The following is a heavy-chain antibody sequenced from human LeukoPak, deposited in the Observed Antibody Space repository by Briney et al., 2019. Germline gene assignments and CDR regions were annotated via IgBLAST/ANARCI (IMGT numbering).Heavy chain of an antibody. D-gene: IGHD6-13*01. CDR1: GGSISSSSYY. J-gene: IGHJ4*02. CDR2: IYYSGST. CDR3: ARRAAGAFDY. V-gene: IGHV4-39*01. Sequence: PSETLSLTCTVSGGSISSSSYYWGWIRQPPGRGLEWIGSIYYSGSTYYNPSLKSRVSISIDTSKNQFSLNLISVTAADTAVYYCARRAAGAFDYWGQGTLVTVSS.